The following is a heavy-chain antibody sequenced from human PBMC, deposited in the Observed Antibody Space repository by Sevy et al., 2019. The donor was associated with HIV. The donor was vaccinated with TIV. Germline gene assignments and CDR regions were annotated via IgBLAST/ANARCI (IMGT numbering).Heavy chain of an antibody. J-gene: IGHJ4*02. CDR1: GGSISSYY. D-gene: IGHD5-12*01. CDR3: ARDSGYDFFGSGRERTYYFDY. Sequence: SETLSLTCTVSGGSISSYYWSWIRQPPGKGLEWIGYIYYSGSTNYNPSLKSRVTISVDTSKNQFSLKLSSVTAADTAVYYCARDSGYDFFGSGRERTYYFDYWGQGTLVTVSS. V-gene: IGHV4-59*01. CDR2: IYYSGST.